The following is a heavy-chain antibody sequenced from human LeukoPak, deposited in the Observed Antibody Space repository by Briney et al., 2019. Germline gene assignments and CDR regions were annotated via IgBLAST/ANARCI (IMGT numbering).Heavy chain of an antibody. CDR1: GGSISSSSYY. V-gene: IGHV4-39*07. J-gene: IGHJ4*02. D-gene: IGHD3-10*01. CDR2: IYHSGST. Sequence: MTSETLSLTCTVSGGSISSSSYYWGWIRQPPGKGLEWIGSIYHSGSTYYNPSLKSRVTISVDTSKNQFSLKLSSVTAADTAVYYCARDLFSGYYGSGSHIWGQGTLVTVSS. CDR3: ARDLFSGYYGSGSHI.